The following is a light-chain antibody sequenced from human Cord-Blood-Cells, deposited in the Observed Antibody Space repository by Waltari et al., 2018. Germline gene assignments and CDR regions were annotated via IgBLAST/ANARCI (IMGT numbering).Light chain of an antibody. CDR1: SSNIGAGYD. J-gene: IGLJ3*02. CDR3: QSYDSSLSGWV. CDR2: GNS. Sequence: QSVLTQPPSVSGAPGQRVTISCTGSSSNIGAGYDVPRSQQLPGTPPTLLIDGNSNRPSGVPDRFSGTKSGTSASLAITGLQAEDEADYYCQSYDSSLSGWVFGGGTKLTVL. V-gene: IGLV1-40*01.